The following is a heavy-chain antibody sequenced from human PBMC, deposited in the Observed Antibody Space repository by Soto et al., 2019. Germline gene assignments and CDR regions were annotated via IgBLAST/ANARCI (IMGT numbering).Heavy chain of an antibody. Sequence: ASVKVSCKTSGYIFTAYSMRWVRQVPGQGLEWMGVVNPSGGSAHYAQSFEGRVTLTRDTSTSTFYMELSSLRSEDTAVYYCAREENCRGGTCYSEYFHHWGQGTLVTVSS. CDR2: VNPSGGSA. CDR1: GYIFTAYS. V-gene: IGHV1-46*01. CDR3: AREENCRGGTCYSEYFHH. D-gene: IGHD2-15*01. J-gene: IGHJ1*01.